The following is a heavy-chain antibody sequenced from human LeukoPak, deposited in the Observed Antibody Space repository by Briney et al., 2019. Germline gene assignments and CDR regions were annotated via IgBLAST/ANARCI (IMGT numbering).Heavy chain of an antibody. Sequence: SEALSLTCTVSGGSISSGGYYWSWIRQHPGKGLEWIGYIYYSGSTYYNPSLKSRVTISVDTSKNQFSLKPSSVTAADTAVYYCARSAWELHPWGQGTMVIVSS. CDR3: ARSAWELHP. CDR2: IYYSGST. CDR1: GGSISSGGYY. V-gene: IGHV4-31*03. J-gene: IGHJ3*01. D-gene: IGHD1-26*01.